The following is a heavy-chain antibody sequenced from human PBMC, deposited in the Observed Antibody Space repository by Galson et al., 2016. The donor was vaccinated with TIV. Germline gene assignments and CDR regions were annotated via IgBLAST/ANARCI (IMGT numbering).Heavy chain of an antibody. CDR2: INAGNGNT. Sequence: SVKVSCKASGYTFTNYIMHWVRQAPGQRLEWMGWINAGNGNTKYSQKFQGRVTITRDTSASTAYMELSSLRSEDTAVYYCATDRNTAMDTYHYYYGMDVWGQGTTVTVSS. J-gene: IGHJ6*02. D-gene: IGHD5-18*01. V-gene: IGHV1-3*01. CDR1: GYTFTNYI. CDR3: ATDRNTAMDTYHYYYGMDV.